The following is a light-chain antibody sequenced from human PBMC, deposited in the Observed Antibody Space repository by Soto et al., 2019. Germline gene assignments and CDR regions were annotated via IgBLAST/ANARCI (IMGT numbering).Light chain of an antibody. Sequence: QSVLTQPPSVSGAPGQRVTISYTGSSSNIGAGFDVNWYQHLPGTAPKLLIYGNTNRPSGVPDRFSGSKSGTSASLAITGLQAEDEADYYCQSYDSSLSGPIFGGGTKLTVL. CDR1: SSNIGAGFD. CDR2: GNT. J-gene: IGLJ2*01. V-gene: IGLV1-40*01. CDR3: QSYDSSLSGPI.